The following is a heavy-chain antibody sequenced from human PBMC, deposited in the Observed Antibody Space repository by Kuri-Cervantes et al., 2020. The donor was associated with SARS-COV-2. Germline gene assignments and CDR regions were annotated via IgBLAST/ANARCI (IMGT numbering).Heavy chain of an antibody. CDR3: ARGKRMVRYSATLLGHDSYYYYMDV. CDR2: INAGNGNT. D-gene: IGHD3-10*01. J-gene: IGHJ6*03. Sequence: ASVKVSCKASGYTFTSYAMHWVRQAPGQRLEWMGWINAGNGNTKYSQKFQGRVTITADKSTSTAYMELSSLRSEDTAVYYCARGKRMVRYSATLLGHDSYYYYMDVWGKGTTVTVSS. V-gene: IGHV1-3*01. CDR1: GYTFTSYA.